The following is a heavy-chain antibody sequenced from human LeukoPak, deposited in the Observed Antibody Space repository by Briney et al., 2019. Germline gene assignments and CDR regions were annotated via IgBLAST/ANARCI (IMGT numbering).Heavy chain of an antibody. CDR3: VKGFVHPTYYFDY. J-gene: IGHJ4*02. CDR2: ITGSGDGT. CDR1: GFTFRNYA. D-gene: IGHD3-10*01. V-gene: IGHV3-23*01. Sequence: PGGSLRLSCAASGFTFRNYAMMWVRQAPGTRLEWVSSITGSGDGTYYADAVRGRFTISRDNSENTLYLQLDSLRAEDTAVYFCVKGFVHPTYYFDYWGQGTLVTVSS.